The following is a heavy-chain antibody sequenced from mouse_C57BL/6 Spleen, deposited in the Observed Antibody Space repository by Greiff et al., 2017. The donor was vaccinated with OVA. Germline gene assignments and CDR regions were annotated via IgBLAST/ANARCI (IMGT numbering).Heavy chain of an antibody. V-gene: IGHV1-42*01. D-gene: IGHD4-1*01. CDR2: INPSTGGT. CDR1: GYSFTGYY. Sequence: VQLKESGPELVKPGASVKISCKASGYSFTGYYMNWVKQSPEKSLEWIGEINPSTGGTTYNQKFKAKATLTVDKSSSTAYMQLKSLTSEDSAVYYCARSPNFYAMDYWGQGTSVTVSS. J-gene: IGHJ4*01. CDR3: ARSPNFYAMDY.